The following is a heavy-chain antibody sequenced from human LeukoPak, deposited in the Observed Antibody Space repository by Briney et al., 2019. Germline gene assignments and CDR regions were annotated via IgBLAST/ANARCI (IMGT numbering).Heavy chain of an antibody. CDR2: INLYNGNT. V-gene: IGHV1-18*01. CDR3: ARVRPMIVQVDY. Sequence: ASVTVSCKASGHTFATYGISWVRQAPGQGLEWMGWINLYNGNTHYAQKLQGRVTLTTDTSTSTAYMELRSLRSDDTAVYYCARVRPMIVQVDYWGQGTLVTVSS. J-gene: IGHJ4*02. D-gene: IGHD3-22*01. CDR1: GHTFATYG.